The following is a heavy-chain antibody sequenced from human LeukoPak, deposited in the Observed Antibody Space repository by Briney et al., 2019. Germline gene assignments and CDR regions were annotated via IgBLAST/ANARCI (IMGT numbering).Heavy chain of an antibody. Sequence: GGSLRLSCAASGFTFSSYWMSWVRQAPGKGLEWVANIKQDGSEKYYVGSVKGRFTISRDNAKNSLYLQMNSLRAEDTAVYYCARELRYFDWLSDYWGQGTLVTVSS. CDR3: ARELRYFDWLSDY. V-gene: IGHV3-7*01. J-gene: IGHJ4*02. D-gene: IGHD3-9*01. CDR2: IKQDGSEK. CDR1: GFTFSSYW.